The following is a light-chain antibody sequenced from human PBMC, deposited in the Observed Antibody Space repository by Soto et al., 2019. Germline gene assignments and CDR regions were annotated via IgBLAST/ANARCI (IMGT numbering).Light chain of an antibody. V-gene: IGKV3-20*01. CDR3: QQYGASPFN. CDR1: QSVSGTY. CDR2: GAS. J-gene: IGKJ3*01. Sequence: EIVLTQSPGTLSLSPGERATLSCRASQSVSGTYLAWYQQRPGQPPKVLIYGASSRAAGIPYRFSGSGSGTDFTLTISRLEPEDFAVYYCQQYGASPFNFGPGTKVDIK.